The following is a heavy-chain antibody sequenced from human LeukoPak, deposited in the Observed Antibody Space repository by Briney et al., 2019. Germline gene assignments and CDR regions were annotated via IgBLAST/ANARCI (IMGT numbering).Heavy chain of an antibody. CDR2: FDPEDGET. CDR1: GYTLTELS. CDR3: ARNDYGDYDNWFDP. J-gene: IGHJ5*02. Sequence: ASVKVSCKVSGYTLTELSMHWVRQAPGKGLEWMGGFDPEDGETIYAQKFQGRVTMTEDTSTDTAYMELRSLRSDDTAVYYCARNDYGDYDNWFDPWGQGTLVTVSS. D-gene: IGHD4-17*01. V-gene: IGHV1-24*01.